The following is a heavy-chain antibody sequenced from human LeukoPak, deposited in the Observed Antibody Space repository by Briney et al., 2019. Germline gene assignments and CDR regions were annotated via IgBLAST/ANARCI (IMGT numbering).Heavy chain of an antibody. D-gene: IGHD3-22*01. CDR3: AKDTYYDSSGNGAFDI. Sequence: GGSLRLSCAASGFTFDDYAMHWVRQAPGKGLEWVPGISWNSGSIGYADSVKGRFTISRDNAKNSLYLQMNSLRAEDTALYYCAKDTYYDSSGNGAFDIWGQGTMVTVSS. CDR2: ISWNSGSI. CDR1: GFTFDDYA. J-gene: IGHJ3*02. V-gene: IGHV3-9*01.